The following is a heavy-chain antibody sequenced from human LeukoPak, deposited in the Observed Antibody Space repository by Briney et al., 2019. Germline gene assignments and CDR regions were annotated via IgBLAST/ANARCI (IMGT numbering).Heavy chain of an antibody. CDR2: IYTSGST. D-gene: IGHD5-18*01. Sequence: SETLSLTCTVSGGSISSGSYYWSWIRQPAGKGLEWIGRIYTSGSTNYNPSLKSRATISVDTSKNQFSLKLSSVTAADTAVYYCARDSYGSDYWGQGTLVTVSS. V-gene: IGHV4-61*02. CDR3: ARDSYGSDY. CDR1: GGSISSGSYY. J-gene: IGHJ4*02.